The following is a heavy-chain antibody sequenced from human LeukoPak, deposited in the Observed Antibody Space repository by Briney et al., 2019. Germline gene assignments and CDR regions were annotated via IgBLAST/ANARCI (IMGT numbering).Heavy chain of an antibody. CDR2: IYYSGST. V-gene: IGHV4-59*01. CDR3: ARQQYYYDNSGSWFYYYGMDV. D-gene: IGHD3-22*01. CDR1: GGSISSYY. J-gene: IGHJ6*02. Sequence: PSETLSLTCTVSGGSISSYYWSWIRQPPGKGLEWIGYIYYSGSTNYNPSLKSRVTISVDTSKNQFSLKLSSVTAADTALYYCARQQYYYDNSGSWFYYYGMDVWGPGTTVTVSS.